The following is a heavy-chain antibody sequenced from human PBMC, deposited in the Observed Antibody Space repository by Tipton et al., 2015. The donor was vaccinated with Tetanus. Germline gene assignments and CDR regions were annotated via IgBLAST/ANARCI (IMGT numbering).Heavy chain of an antibody. D-gene: IGHD3-3*01. Sequence: TLSLTCTIFGGSVSSGRYYWAWIRQPPGKGLEYIGYILYGGGTHYNPSLKSRVTVSADPSQNQFSLKLSSVTAADTAVYYCARIHDFLSGHFDFWGQGTLVAVSS. CDR3: ARIHDFLSGHFDF. J-gene: IGHJ4*02. CDR1: GGSVSSGRYY. V-gene: IGHV4-61*01. CDR2: ILYGGGT.